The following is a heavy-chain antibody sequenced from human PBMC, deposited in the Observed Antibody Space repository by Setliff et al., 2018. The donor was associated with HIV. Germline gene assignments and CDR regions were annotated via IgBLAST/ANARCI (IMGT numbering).Heavy chain of an antibody. CDR1: RHTLTSYF. D-gene: IGHD2-2*01. V-gene: IGHV1-46*01. CDR3: ARAGGGATDQAFNI. CDR2: IDPNGGAT. Sequence: ASVKVSCKAFRHTLTSYFLHWVRQAPGQGLEWLGVIDPNGGATNNAQKLQGRLTVTTDTSTGTLYMELSNLRSDDSAVYYCARAGGGATDQAFNIWGQGTMVTVSS. J-gene: IGHJ3*02.